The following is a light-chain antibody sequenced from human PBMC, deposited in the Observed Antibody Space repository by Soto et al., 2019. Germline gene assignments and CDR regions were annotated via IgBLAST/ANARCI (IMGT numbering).Light chain of an antibody. J-gene: IGKJ1*01. Sequence: DIQMTQSPSSLSASVGNRVTITCQASQDIATYLNWYQQKPGKAPNLLIYDASNLETGVPSRFRGGGSRTHFTFTISNLQPEDIATYYCQQYDNLPPTWTFGQGTKVEIE. CDR2: DAS. CDR1: QDIATY. V-gene: IGKV1-33*01. CDR3: QQYDNLPPTWT.